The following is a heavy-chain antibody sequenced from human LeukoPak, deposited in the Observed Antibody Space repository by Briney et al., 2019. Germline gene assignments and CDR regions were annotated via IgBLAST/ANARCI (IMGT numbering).Heavy chain of an antibody. D-gene: IGHD3-10*01. J-gene: IGHJ4*02. Sequence: ASVKVSCKVSEYTHTELSMHWVRQAPGKGLEWMGGFDPEDGETIYAQKFQGRVTMTEDTSTDTAYMELSSLRSEDTAVYYCATEGYRLAVRGVIITRAFDYWGQGTLVTVSS. CDR1: EYTHTELS. CDR2: FDPEDGET. V-gene: IGHV1-24*01. CDR3: ATEGYRLAVRGVIITRAFDY.